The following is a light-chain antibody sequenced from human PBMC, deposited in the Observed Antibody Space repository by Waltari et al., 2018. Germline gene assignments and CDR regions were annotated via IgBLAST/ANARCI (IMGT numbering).Light chain of an antibody. Sequence: TCRESRDIYRYLNWYQRKRGKAPKLPGYDASTLQRGVPPRFSGGGSGTDFTLTISGLQPEDFATCFCPQSYSTPLTVGQGTRREIK. CDR3: PQSYSTPLT. V-gene: IGKV1-39*01. J-gene: IGKJ5*01. CDR2: DAS. CDR1: RDIYRY.